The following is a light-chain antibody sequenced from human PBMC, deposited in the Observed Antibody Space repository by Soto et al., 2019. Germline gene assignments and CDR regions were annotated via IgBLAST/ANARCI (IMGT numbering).Light chain of an antibody. V-gene: IGLV2-14*02. Sequence: QSALTQPASVSGSPRQSITISCTGTSSDVGSYNLVSWYQQHPGKAPKLMIYEGSKRPSGVSNRFSGSKSGNTASLTISGLQAEDEADYYCSSYASSTTPYVFGTGTKVTVL. J-gene: IGLJ1*01. CDR1: SSDVGSYNL. CDR2: EGS. CDR3: SSYASSTTPYV.